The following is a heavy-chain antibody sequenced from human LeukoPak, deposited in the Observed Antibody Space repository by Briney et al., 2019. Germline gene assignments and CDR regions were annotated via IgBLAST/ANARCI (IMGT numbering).Heavy chain of an antibody. D-gene: IGHD5-18*01. CDR2: ISSSGSTI. Sequence: PGGSLRLSCAASGFTFSDYYMSWIRQAPGKGLEGVSYISSSGSTIYYADSVKGRFTISRDNAKTSLYLQMNSLRAEDTAVYYCARDSYSSMPDYWGQGTLVTVSS. V-gene: IGHV3-11*04. J-gene: IGHJ4*02. CDR1: GFTFSDYY. CDR3: ARDSYSSMPDY.